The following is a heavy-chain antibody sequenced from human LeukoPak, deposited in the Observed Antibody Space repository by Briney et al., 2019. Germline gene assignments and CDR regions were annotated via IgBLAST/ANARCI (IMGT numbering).Heavy chain of an antibody. D-gene: IGHD2-21*02. CDR3: ARRPLNLNGDCFVDY. V-gene: IGHV1-18*01. Sequence: ASVKVSYKASGYTFTSFGIIWVRQAPGHGLEWMGWISAYNGNTNYAQKLQGRVTMTTDTSTRRAYMELRSLRSDDTAVYYCARRPLNLNGDCFVDYWGQGTLVTVSS. J-gene: IGHJ4*02. CDR1: GYTFTSFG. CDR2: ISAYNGNT.